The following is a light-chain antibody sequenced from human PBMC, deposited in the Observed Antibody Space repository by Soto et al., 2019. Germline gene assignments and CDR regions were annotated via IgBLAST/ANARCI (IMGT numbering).Light chain of an antibody. CDR2: EVT. CDR3: SSYAGSNKRV. Sequence: QSALTQPPSASGSPGPSVTISCTGTSSDVGGYNYVSWYQQHPGKAPKLMIYEVTKRPSGVPDRFSGSKSGNTASLTVSGLQAEDEADYYCSSYAGSNKRVFGTGTKLTVL. J-gene: IGLJ1*01. CDR1: SSDVGGYNY. V-gene: IGLV2-8*01.